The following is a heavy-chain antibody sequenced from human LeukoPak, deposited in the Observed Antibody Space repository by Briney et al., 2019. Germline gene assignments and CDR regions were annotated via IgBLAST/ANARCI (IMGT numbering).Heavy chain of an antibody. J-gene: IGHJ5*01. Sequence: XMXWXRQAPGXGLEWRGGFDPEDGETIYAQKFQGRVTMTEDTSTDTAYMELSSLRSEDTAVYYCATAASVLRYFDWFSFWGQGTLVTVSS. CDR2: FDPEDGET. CDR3: ATAASVLRYFDWFSF. D-gene: IGHD3-9*01. CDR1: X. V-gene: IGHV1-24*01.